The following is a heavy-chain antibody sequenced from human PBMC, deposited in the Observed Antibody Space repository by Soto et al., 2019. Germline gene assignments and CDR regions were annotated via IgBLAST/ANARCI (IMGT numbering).Heavy chain of an antibody. J-gene: IGHJ4*02. Sequence: PGGSLRLSCAASGFTFSSYAMSWVRQAPGKGLEWVSAISGSGGSTYYADSVKGRFTISRDNSKNTLYLQMNSLRAEDTAVYYCAKVGITITFGGVIVIPYFDYWGQGTLVTVSS. CDR2: ISGSGGST. V-gene: IGHV3-23*01. CDR3: AKVGITITFGGVIVIPYFDY. D-gene: IGHD3-16*02. CDR1: GFTFSSYA.